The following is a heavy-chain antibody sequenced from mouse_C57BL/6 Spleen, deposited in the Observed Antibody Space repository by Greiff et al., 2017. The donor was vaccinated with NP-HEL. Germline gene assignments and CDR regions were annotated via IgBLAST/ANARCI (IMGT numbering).Heavy chain of an antibody. CDR3: ARQGSGWYFDV. D-gene: IGHD3-1*01. CDR1: EYEFPSHD. V-gene: IGHV5-2*03. Sequence: EVKVEESGGGLVQPGESLKLSCESNEYEFPSHDMSWVRKTPEKRLELVAAINSDGGSTYYPDTMERRLIISRDNTKKTLYLQMSSLRSEDTALYYCARQGSGWYFDVWGTGTTVTVSS. J-gene: IGHJ1*03. CDR2: INSDGGST.